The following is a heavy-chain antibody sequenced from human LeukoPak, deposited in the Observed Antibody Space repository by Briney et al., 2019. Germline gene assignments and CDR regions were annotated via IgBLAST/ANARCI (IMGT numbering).Heavy chain of an antibody. CDR2: ISGSGGST. D-gene: IGHD3-10*01. CDR3: ARVALGSYNWFDP. J-gene: IGHJ5*02. CDR1: GFTFSNYA. Sequence: PGGSLRLSCAASGFTFSNYAMSWVRQAPGKGLEWVSGISGSGGSTHYADSVKGRFTISRDNAKNTVYLQMNSLRAEDTAVYYCARVALGSYNWFDPWGQGTLVTVSS. V-gene: IGHV3-23*01.